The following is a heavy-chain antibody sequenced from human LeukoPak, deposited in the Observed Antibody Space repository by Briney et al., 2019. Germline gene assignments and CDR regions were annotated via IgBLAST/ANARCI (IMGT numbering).Heavy chain of an antibody. CDR3: ARGTRPEKFDY. J-gene: IGHJ4*02. Sequence: KASETQSLTCAVYGGSFSGYYWSWIRQPPGKGLEWIGEINHSGSTNYNPSLKSRVTISVDTSKNQFSLKLSSVTAADTAVYYCARGTRPEKFDYWGQGTLVTVSS. CDR1: GGSFSGYY. V-gene: IGHV4-34*01. CDR2: INHSGST.